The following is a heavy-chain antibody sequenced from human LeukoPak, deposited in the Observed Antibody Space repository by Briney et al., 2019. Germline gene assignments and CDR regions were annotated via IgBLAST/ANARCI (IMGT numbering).Heavy chain of an antibody. J-gene: IGHJ4*02. CDR1: GYTLTELS. Sequence: ASVKVSCKVSGYTLTELSMHWVRQAPGKGLEWMGGFDPEDGETIYAQKFQGRVTMTEDTSTDTAYMELGSLRSEDTAVYYCATVPLFYDSSGYQFDYWGQGTLVTVSS. D-gene: IGHD3-22*01. V-gene: IGHV1-24*01. CDR3: ATVPLFYDSSGYQFDY. CDR2: FDPEDGET.